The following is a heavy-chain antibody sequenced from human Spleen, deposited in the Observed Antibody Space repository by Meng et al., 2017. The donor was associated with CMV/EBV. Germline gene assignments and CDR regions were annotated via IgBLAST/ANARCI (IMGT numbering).Heavy chain of an antibody. CDR2: INHSGST. D-gene: IGHD1-26*01. Sequence: ESLKISCAVYGGSFSGYYWSWIRQPPGKGLEWIGEINHSGSTNYNPSLKSRVTISVDTSKNQFSLRLTSVTAADTAVYHCAREVGAPYFDVWGQGTVVTVSS. CDR3: AREVGAPYFDV. V-gene: IGHV4-34*01. J-gene: IGHJ3*01. CDR1: GGSFSGYY.